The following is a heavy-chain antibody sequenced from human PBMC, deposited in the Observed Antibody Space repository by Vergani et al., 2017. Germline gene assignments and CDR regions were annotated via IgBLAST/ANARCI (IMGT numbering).Heavy chain of an antibody. J-gene: IGHJ4*02. D-gene: IGHD3-16*01. CDR3: AKDPAYSPENYFDY. CDR1: GFTSAGYA. V-gene: IGHV3-9*02. Sequence: EVQLEESGGGLVLPGRSLRLSCVASGFTSAGYAMHWVRQAPGQGLEWVSGISWNSNSIGYADSVKGRFTISRDNSKNTLYLQMNSLRAEDTAVYYCAKDPAYSPENYFDYWGQGTLVTVSS. CDR2: ISWNSNSI.